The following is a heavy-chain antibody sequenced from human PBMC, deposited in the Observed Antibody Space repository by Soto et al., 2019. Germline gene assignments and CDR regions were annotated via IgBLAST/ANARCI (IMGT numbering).Heavy chain of an antibody. Sequence: QVQLRESGPGLVKPSQTLSLTCTVSGGSISSGDFHWSWIRQPPGKGLEWIGHIYYSGSISYNPSLRSRVSISIDTSKNQFSLKLSSVTAADTAVYYCAAKRLVAGPYYFDYWGQGTLVTVSS. CDR3: AAKRLVAGPYYFDY. V-gene: IGHV4-30-4*01. CDR1: GGSISSGDFH. J-gene: IGHJ4*02. D-gene: IGHD6-19*01. CDR2: IYYSGSI.